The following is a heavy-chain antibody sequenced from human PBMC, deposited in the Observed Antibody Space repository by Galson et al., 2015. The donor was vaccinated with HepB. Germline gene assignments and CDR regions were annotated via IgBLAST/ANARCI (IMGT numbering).Heavy chain of an antibody. CDR3: TTGWGDAAFDV. V-gene: IGHV3-15*01. CDR1: GFTFSSYA. Sequence: SLRLSCAASGFTFSSYAMSWVRQAPGKGLEWVGRIKSKTDGGTTDFPAPVKGRFTISRDDSKSMLYLQMNSLKTEDTAVYYCTTGWGDAAFDVWGQGTMVTVSS. D-gene: IGHD3-16*01. CDR2: IKSKTDGGTT. J-gene: IGHJ3*01.